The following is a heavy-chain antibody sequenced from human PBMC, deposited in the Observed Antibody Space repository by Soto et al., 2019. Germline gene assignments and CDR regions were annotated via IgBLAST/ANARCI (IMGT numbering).Heavy chain of an antibody. J-gene: IGHJ4*02. D-gene: IGHD1-1*01. CDR1: GFTFKSYG. Sequence: QVQLVESGGGVVQPGRSLRLSCAASGFTFKSYGMHWVRQAPGKGLEWVAVTSYDGNNKYYVDSVKGRFTISRDIPKNTLYLQLNSLRAEDTAVYYCAKEGLYKTLDYWGQGTLVTVSS. CDR2: TSYDGNNK. CDR3: AKEGLYKTLDY. V-gene: IGHV3-30*18.